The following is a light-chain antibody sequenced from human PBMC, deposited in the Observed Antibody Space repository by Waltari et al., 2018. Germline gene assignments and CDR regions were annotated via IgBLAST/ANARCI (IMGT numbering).Light chain of an antibody. Sequence: SYVLTQSPSVSVAPGQTATITCGGNNIGSKNVHWYQQRPGQAPVLVVYDDSDRPSGIPERVSGSNSANTATLTISRVDSGDEADYYCQVWDSSFDRVVFGGGTKLTVL. J-gene: IGLJ2*01. V-gene: IGLV3-21*02. CDR1: NIGSKN. CDR2: DDS. CDR3: QVWDSSFDRVV.